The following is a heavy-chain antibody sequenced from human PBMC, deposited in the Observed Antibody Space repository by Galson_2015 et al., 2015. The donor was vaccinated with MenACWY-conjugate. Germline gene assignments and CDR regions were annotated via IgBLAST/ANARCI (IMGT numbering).Heavy chain of an antibody. D-gene: IGHD2-15*01. CDR2: FDPEDGET. Sequence: SVKVSCKVSGYTLTELSMHWVRQAPGKGLEWMGGFDPEDGETIYAQKFQGRVTMTEDTSTDTAYMELSSLRSEDTAVYYCATLIHIYCSGGSCAINSGSIYFDYWGQGTLVTVSS. J-gene: IGHJ4*02. CDR1: GYTLTELS. V-gene: IGHV1-24*01. CDR3: ATLIHIYCSGGSCAINSGSIYFDY.